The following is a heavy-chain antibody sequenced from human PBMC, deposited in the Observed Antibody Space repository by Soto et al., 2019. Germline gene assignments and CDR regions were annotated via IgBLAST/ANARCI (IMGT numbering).Heavy chain of an antibody. D-gene: IGHD6-6*01. CDR2: ISYDGSNK. J-gene: IGHJ3*02. V-gene: IGHV3-30*18. Sequence: GGSLRLSCAASGFTFSSYGMHWVRQAPGKGLEWVAVISYDGSNKYYADSVKGRFTISRDNSKNTLYLQMNSLRAEDTAVYYCAKSGAPSSGDAFDIWGQGTMVTV. CDR3: AKSGAPSSGDAFDI. CDR1: GFTFSSYG.